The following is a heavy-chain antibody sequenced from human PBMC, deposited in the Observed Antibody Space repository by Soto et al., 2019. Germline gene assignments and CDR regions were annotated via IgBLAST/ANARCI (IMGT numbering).Heavy chain of an antibody. J-gene: IGHJ5*01. CDR3: PGVRGGWPDF. Sequence: IQLVQSVAEVNRPGASVEVSCKASGYTFTSYAMHWVRQAPGDRADWMGWINAGNGNTKYSQKFKGRATITRDTSAITAYMELSGLTAEDTAAYYCPGVRGGWPDFWGQGTLVTVSS. V-gene: IGHV1-3*01. D-gene: IGHD2-15*01. CDR1: GYTFTSYA. CDR2: INAGNGNT.